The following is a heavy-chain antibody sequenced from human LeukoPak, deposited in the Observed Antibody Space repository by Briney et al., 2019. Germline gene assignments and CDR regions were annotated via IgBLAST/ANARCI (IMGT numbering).Heavy chain of an antibody. CDR1: GFTFSSYE. Sequence: GGSLRLSCAASGFTFSSYEMNWVRQAPGKGLEWVSYISSSGITVYYADSVKGRFTISRDNAKNSLYLQMNSLTAEDTAVYYCARMPSYSNYAFYFMDVWGKGTTVAVSS. J-gene: IGHJ6*03. D-gene: IGHD4-11*01. CDR2: ISSSGITV. CDR3: ARMPSYSNYAFYFMDV. V-gene: IGHV3-48*03.